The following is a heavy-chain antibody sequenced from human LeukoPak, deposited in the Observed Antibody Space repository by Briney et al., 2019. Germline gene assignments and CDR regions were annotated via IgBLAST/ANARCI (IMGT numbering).Heavy chain of an antibody. Sequence: PGGSLRLSCAASGFXFSSYGMHWVRQAPGKGLKWVAVISYDGSNKYYADSVKGRFTISRDNSKNTLYLQMNSLRAEDTAVYYCAKERGRVGAYDSWGQGTLVTVSS. D-gene: IGHD1-26*01. CDR3: AKERGRVGAYDS. CDR2: ISYDGSNK. CDR1: GFXFSSYG. J-gene: IGHJ4*02. V-gene: IGHV3-30*18.